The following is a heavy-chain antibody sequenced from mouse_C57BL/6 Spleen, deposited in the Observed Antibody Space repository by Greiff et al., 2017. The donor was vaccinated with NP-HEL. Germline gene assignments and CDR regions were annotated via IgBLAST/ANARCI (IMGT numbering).Heavy chain of an antibody. CDR2: IRNKANGYTT. CDR3: ARYRGGAMDY. J-gene: IGHJ4*01. Sequence: EVMLVESGGGLVQPGGSLSLSCAASGFTFTDYYMSWVRQPPGKALEWLGFIRNKANGYTTEYSASVKGRFTISRDNSQSILYLQMNALRAEDSATYYCARYRGGAMDYWGQGTSVTVSS. CDR1: GFTFTDYY. V-gene: IGHV7-3*01.